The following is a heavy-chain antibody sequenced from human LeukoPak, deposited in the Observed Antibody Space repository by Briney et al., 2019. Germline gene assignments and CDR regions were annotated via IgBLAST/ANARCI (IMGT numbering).Heavy chain of an antibody. CDR2: IYYSGST. Sequence: SETLSLTCAVYGGSFSGYYWSWIRQPPGKGLEWIGSIYYSGSTYYNPSLKNRVTISVDTSKNQFSLKLSSVTAADTAVYYCARLSSGWAFDYWGQGTLVTVSS. V-gene: IGHV4-34*01. J-gene: IGHJ4*02. CDR1: GGSFSGYY. CDR3: ARLSSGWAFDY. D-gene: IGHD6-19*01.